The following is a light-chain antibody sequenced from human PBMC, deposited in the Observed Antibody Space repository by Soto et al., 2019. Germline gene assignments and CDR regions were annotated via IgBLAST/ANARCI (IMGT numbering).Light chain of an antibody. CDR2: EVS. Sequence: QSVLTQPASVSGSPGQSITSSCTGSSSDIGAYNYVSWFQQYPGKAPKLIISEVSNRPSGVSNRFSGSKSGTAASLTISGLQTEDEADYFCFSFTTDWTHVFGTGTKVTV. CDR3: FSFTTDWTHV. CDR1: SSDIGAYNY. V-gene: IGLV2-14*01. J-gene: IGLJ1*01.